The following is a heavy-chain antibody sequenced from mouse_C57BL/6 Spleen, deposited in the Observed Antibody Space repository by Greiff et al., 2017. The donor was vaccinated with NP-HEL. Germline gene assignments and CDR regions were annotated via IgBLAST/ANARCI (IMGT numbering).Heavy chain of an antibody. CDR1: GYTFTSYG. Sequence: QVHVKQSGAELARPGASVKLSCKASGYTFTSYGISWVKQRTGQGLEWIGEIYPRSGNTYYNEKFKGKATLTADKSSSTAYMELRSLTSEDSAVYFCARGTYGSSYGWYFDVWGTGTTVTVSS. CDR2: IYPRSGNT. V-gene: IGHV1-81*01. J-gene: IGHJ1*03. D-gene: IGHD1-1*01. CDR3: ARGTYGSSYGWYFDV.